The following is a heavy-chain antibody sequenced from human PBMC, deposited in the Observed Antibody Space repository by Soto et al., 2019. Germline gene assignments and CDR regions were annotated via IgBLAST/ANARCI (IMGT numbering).Heavy chain of an antibody. J-gene: IGHJ2*01. Sequence: QVQLQESGPGLVKPSETLSLTCAVSGGSLSNYYWSWIRQPPGKGLEWIGYIYDSGSTNYNPSLKSRVTISIDTYKNQFSLKLTSVTAADTAVYYCARVGEDRVVTGNWYFDLWGRGSLVTVSS. D-gene: IGHD2-21*02. CDR3: ARVGEDRVVTGNWYFDL. V-gene: IGHV4-59*01. CDR1: GGSLSNYY. CDR2: IYDSGST.